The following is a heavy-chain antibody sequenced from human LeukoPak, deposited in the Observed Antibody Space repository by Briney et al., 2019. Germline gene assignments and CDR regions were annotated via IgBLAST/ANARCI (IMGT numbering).Heavy chain of an antibody. CDR3: AGETVVVVPAASHAFDI. V-gene: IGHV4-39*01. D-gene: IGHD2-2*01. CDR1: GGSISSSSYY. CDR2: IYYSGST. J-gene: IGHJ3*02. Sequence: SETLSLTCTVSGGSISSSSYYWGWIRQPPGKGLEWIGSIYYSGSTYYNPSLKSRVTISVDTSKNQFSLKLSSVTAADTAVYYCAGETVVVVPAASHAFDIWGQGTMVTVSS.